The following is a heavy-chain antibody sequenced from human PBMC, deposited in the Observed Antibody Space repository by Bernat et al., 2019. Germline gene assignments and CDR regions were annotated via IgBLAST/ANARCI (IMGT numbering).Heavy chain of an antibody. CDR1: VGSISSSSYY. CDR3: ARQHYVDYVMQYFQH. J-gene: IGHJ1*01. CDR2: IYYSGST. Sequence: QLQLQESGPGLVKPSETLSLICTVSVGSISSSSYYWGRIRQPPGKGLAWIGSIYYSGSTYYTPSLKSRVTISVDTSKNHFSLKLSSVTAADTAVYYCARQHYVDYVMQYFQHWGQGTLVTVSS. V-gene: IGHV4-39*01. D-gene: IGHD4-17*01.